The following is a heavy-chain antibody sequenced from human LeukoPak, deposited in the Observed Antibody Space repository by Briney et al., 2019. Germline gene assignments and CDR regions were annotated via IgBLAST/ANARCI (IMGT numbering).Heavy chain of an antibody. Sequence: SETLSLTCAVYGGSFSGYYWSWIRQPPGKGLEWIGEINHSGGTNYNPSLKSRVTISVDTSKNQFSLKLSSVTAADTAVYYCATVGYCTNGVCQNWFDPWGQGTLVTVSS. CDR1: GGSFSGYY. D-gene: IGHD2-8*01. CDR2: INHSGGT. V-gene: IGHV4-34*01. J-gene: IGHJ5*02. CDR3: ATVGYCTNGVCQNWFDP.